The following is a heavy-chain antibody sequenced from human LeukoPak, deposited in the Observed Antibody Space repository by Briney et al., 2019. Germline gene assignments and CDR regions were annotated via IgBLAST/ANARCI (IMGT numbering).Heavy chain of an antibody. CDR1: GFTFSSYA. V-gene: IGHV3-23*01. Sequence: GGSLRLSCAASGFTFSSYAMPWVRQAPGKGLEWVSGISVSGGSTYYADSVKGRFTISRDNSKNTLYLQMNSVRDEDTAVYYCAKDLKAYSGNYALDYWGQGTLVTVSS. CDR2: ISVSGGST. J-gene: IGHJ4*02. D-gene: IGHD1-26*01. CDR3: AKDLKAYSGNYALDY.